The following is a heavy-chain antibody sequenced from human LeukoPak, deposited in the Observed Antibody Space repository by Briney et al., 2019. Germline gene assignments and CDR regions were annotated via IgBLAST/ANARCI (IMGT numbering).Heavy chain of an antibody. CDR1: GFNFSSYS. CDR3: ATRAVAAPY. V-gene: IGHV3-66*01. J-gene: IGHJ4*02. D-gene: IGHD6-19*01. Sequence: PGGSLRLSCAASGFNFSSYSMNWVRQAPGKGLEWVSLIYSGGNTQYADSVKGRFIIFRDSFKNTLYLQMNSLRVEDTAVYYCATRAVAAPYWGQGTLVTVSS. CDR2: IYSGGNT.